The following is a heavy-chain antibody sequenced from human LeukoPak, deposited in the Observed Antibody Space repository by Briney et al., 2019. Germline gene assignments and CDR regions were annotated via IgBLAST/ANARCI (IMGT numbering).Heavy chain of an antibody. D-gene: IGHD3-22*01. Sequence: PGGSLRLSCAASGFTFSSYGMHWVRQAPGKGLEWVAVIWYDGSNKYYADSVKGRFTISRDNSKNTLYLQMNSLRAEDTAVYYCASGGVDYYDSSGYYFSYFDYWGQGTLVTVSS. CDR1: GFTFSSYG. J-gene: IGHJ4*02. CDR3: ASGGVDYYDSSGYYFSYFDY. CDR2: IWYDGSNK. V-gene: IGHV3-33*01.